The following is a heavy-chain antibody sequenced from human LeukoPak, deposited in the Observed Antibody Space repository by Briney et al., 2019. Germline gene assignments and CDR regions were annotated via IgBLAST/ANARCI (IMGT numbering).Heavy chain of an antibody. D-gene: IGHD2-15*01. CDR2: INHSGST. CDR3: ARRGGYCSGGSCYSAGTIDC. CDR1: GGSFSGYY. Sequence: SETLSLTCAVYGGSFSGYYWSWIRQPPGKGLEWIGEINHSGSTNYNPSLKSRVTISVDTSKNQFSLKLSSVTAADTAVYYCARRGGYCSGGSCYSAGTIDCWGQGTLDTVSS. J-gene: IGHJ4*02. V-gene: IGHV4-34*01.